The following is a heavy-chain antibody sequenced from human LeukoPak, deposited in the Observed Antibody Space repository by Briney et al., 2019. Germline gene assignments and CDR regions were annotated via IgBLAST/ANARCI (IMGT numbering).Heavy chain of an antibody. J-gene: IGHJ5*02. CDR1: GGTFSSYA. CDR3: ARDNTIVVVVAATGLYDP. CDR2: IIPILGIA. V-gene: IGHV1-69*04. D-gene: IGHD2-15*01. Sequence: SVKVSCKASGGTFSSYAISWVRQAPGQGLEWMGRIIPILGIANYAQKFQGRVTITADKSTSTAYMELSSLRSEDTAVYYCARDNTIVVVVAATGLYDPWGQGTLVTVSS.